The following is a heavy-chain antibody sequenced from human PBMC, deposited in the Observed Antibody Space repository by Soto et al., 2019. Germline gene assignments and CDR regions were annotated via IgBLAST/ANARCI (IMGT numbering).Heavy chain of an antibody. Sequence: GSLRLSCAASGFTVNNTAMTWVRQAPGKGLEWVSAFSGRSKSTYYATSVKGRFTISKDNSKNTLYLQMNSLRAEDTALYYCAKGIDCGADCHSYDTFDIWGQGXVVTV. CDR3: AKGIDCGADCHSYDTFDI. CDR1: GFTVNNTA. D-gene: IGHD2-21*02. V-gene: IGHV3-23*01. J-gene: IGHJ3*02. CDR2: FSGRSKST.